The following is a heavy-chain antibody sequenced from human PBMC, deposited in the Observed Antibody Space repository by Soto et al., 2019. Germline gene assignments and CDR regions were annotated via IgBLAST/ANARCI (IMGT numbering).Heavy chain of an antibody. J-gene: IGHJ4*02. D-gene: IGHD6-19*01. CDR1: GDSITSIYH. CDR3: ARGSIAVAVYRYFDY. CDR2: IYHSGTT. V-gene: IGHV4-38-2*01. Sequence: ETLSLTCAASGDSITSIYHWAWIRQPPGRGLEWVASIYHSGTTYYNPSLKSRVTISVDTSKNQFSLKLSSVTAADTAVYYCARGSIAVAVYRYFDYWGQGTLVTVSS.